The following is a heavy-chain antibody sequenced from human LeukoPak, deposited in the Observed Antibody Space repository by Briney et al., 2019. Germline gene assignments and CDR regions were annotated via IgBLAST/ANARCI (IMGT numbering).Heavy chain of an antibody. CDR2: ISYSGST. Sequence: SETLSLTCTVSGGSISSYYRSWIRQPPGKGLEWIGYISYSGSTNYNPSLKSRVTISVDMSKNQFSLKLSSVTAADTAVYYCARVPNYYDSSGYRRNIYFDYWGQGTLVTVSS. J-gene: IGHJ4*02. CDR1: GGSISSYY. CDR3: ARVPNYYDSSGYRRNIYFDY. V-gene: IGHV4-59*01. D-gene: IGHD3-22*01.